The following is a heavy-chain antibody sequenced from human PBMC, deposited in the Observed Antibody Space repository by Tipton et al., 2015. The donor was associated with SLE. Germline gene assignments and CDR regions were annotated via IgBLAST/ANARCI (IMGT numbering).Heavy chain of an antibody. V-gene: IGHV4-4*02. J-gene: IGHJ4*02. CDR3: AKDYNYDYPDYN. CDR2: IDHSGST. D-gene: IGHD4-17*01. Sequence: TLSLTCAVSGGSINSRNWWSWIRQPPGKGLEWIGEIDHSGSTNYNPSLESRVTISIDKTRNQFSLKLNSVTAADTAVYYCAKDYNYDYPDYNWGQGTLVTVSS. CDR1: GGSINSRNW.